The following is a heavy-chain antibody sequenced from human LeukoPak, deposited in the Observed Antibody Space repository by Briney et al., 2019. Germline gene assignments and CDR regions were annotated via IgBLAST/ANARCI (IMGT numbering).Heavy chain of an antibody. CDR1: GGSISSYY. CDR3: ASVGSGSYYHGLDY. J-gene: IGHJ4*02. Sequence: PSETLSLTCTVSGGSISSYYWSWIRQPPGKGLEWIGYIYYSGSTNYNPSLKSRVTISVDTSKNQFSLKLSSVTAEDTAVYYCASVGSGSYYHGLDYWGQGTLVTVSS. V-gene: IGHV4-59*01. D-gene: IGHD3-10*01. CDR2: IYYSGST.